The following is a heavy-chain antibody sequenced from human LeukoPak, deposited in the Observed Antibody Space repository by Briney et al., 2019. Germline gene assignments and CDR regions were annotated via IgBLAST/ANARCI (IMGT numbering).Heavy chain of an antibody. CDR2: FNPNSGGT. D-gene: IGHD1-26*01. J-gene: IGHJ4*02. Sequence: ASVKVSCKASGYTFTDYNLHWVRQAPGQGLEWMRWFNPNSGGTKYAQKFQGRVTMTRDTSISTVYKELSSLRSEDTAVYHCARDRDGINLIDYWGQGTLVTVSS. V-gene: IGHV1-2*02. CDR1: GYTFTDYN. CDR3: ARDRDGINLIDY.